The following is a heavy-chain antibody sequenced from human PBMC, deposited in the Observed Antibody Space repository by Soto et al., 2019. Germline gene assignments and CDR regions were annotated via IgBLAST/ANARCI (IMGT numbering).Heavy chain of an antibody. CDR2: IRAYKVNK. J-gene: IGHJ5*02. CDR3: ARDHHKAPDWFDP. Sequence: QVQLVQSGAVVKNPGASVKVSCKASGYTFTSYGISWVRQAPGQGLEWLAWIRAYKVNKNCEQKLQGRATMTTDTSTSTAYMELRSLTSDDTAVYYCARDHHKAPDWFDPWGQGTLVTVSS. D-gene: IGHD6-6*01. CDR1: GYTFTSYG. V-gene: IGHV1-18*01.